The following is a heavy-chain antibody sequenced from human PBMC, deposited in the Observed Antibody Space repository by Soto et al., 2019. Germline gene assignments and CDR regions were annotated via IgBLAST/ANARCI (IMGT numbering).Heavy chain of an antibody. CDR2: ITGTGGNT. CDR3: ARIRGYWYGLDV. Sequence: EVQLLESGGGLVQPGGYLRLSCAASGFPLSTYGMTWVRQAPGKGLEWVSAITGTGGNTYYVDSVKGRFTSSRDNSKNMLYLQVNSLRVEDTAVYYFARIRGYWYGLDVWGQGTTVTVSS. CDR1: GFPLSTYG. V-gene: IGHV3-23*01. J-gene: IGHJ6*02.